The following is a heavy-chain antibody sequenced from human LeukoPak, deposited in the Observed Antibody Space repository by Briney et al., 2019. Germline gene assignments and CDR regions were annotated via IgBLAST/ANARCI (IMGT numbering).Heavy chain of an antibody. D-gene: IGHD6-13*01. CDR1: GYTFTSYG. J-gene: IGHJ5*02. CDR3: ARVRYYSSSWYPHS. CDR2: ISAYNGNT. Sequence: ASVKVSCKASGYTFTSYGISWVRQAPGQGLEWMGWISAYNGNTNYAQKLQGRVTMTTDTSTSTAYMELRSLRSDDTAVYYCARVRYYSSSWYPHSWGQGTLVTVSS. V-gene: IGHV1-18*01.